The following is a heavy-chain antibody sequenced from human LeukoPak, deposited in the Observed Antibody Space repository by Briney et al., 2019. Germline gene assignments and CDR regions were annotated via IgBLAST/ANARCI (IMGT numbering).Heavy chain of an antibody. D-gene: IGHD6-13*01. Sequence: GASVNVSCKASGYTFTSYGISWVRQAPGQGLEWMGWISAYNGNTNYAQKLQGRVTMTTDTSTSTAYMELRSLRSDDTAVYYCARVEYSSSWYVVHDYWGQGTLVTVSS. V-gene: IGHV1-18*01. CDR2: ISAYNGNT. CDR3: ARVEYSSSWYVVHDY. CDR1: GYTFTSYG. J-gene: IGHJ4*02.